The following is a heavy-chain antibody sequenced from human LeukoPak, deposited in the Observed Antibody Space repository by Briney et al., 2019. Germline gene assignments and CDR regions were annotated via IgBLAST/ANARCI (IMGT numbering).Heavy chain of an antibody. Sequence: GGSLRLSCAASGFTFSSYAMSWVRQAPGMGLEWVSAITDSGGNTFYADSVKGRFTISRDNSKNTLYLQVNSLRAEDTAVYFCAKSRAMVSNFDYWGQGTLVTVSS. D-gene: IGHD5-18*01. CDR2: ITDSGGNT. CDR3: AKSRAMVSNFDY. J-gene: IGHJ4*02. CDR1: GFTFSSYA. V-gene: IGHV3-23*01.